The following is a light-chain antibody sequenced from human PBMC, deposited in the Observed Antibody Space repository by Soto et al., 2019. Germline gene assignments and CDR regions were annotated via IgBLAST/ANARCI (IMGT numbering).Light chain of an antibody. CDR3: SSYRSGSTLV. J-gene: IGLJ3*02. V-gene: IGLV2-14*03. Sequence: QSVLTQPASVSGSPGQSITISCTGTSSDVGGSNYVSWYKQHPGKAPKLMIYDVHNRPSGISNRFSGSKSGNTASLTISGLQNEDEGDYYCSSYRSGSTLVFGGGTKLSVL. CDR1: SSDVGGSNY. CDR2: DVH.